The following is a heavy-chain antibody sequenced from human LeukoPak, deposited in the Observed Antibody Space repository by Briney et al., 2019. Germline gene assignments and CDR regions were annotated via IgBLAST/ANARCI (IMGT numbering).Heavy chain of an antibody. D-gene: IGHD3-3*02. CDR3: ARPTSFLIGKKYYFDY. V-gene: IGHV4-59*01. CDR2: IYYSGST. Sequence: SETLSLTCTVSGDSISSYYWSWIQQPPGKGLEWIGYIYYSGSTNYNPSLKSRVTISVDTSKNQFSLKLRPVTAADTAVYYCARPTSFLIGKKYYFDYWGQETLVTFSS. J-gene: IGHJ4*02. CDR1: GDSISSYY.